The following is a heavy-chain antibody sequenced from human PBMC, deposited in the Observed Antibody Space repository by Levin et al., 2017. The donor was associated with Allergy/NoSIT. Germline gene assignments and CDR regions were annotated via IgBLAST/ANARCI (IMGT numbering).Heavy chain of an antibody. Sequence: GESLKISCAASGFTFSSYGMHWVRQAPGKGLEWVALISNDGSSEYYVDSVKGRFTISRDNSKNTLYLQMNSLRTEDTAVYYCARDLGTLSIIFDYWGQGTLVTVS. V-gene: IGHV3-30*03. CDR3: ARDLGTLSIIFDY. J-gene: IGHJ4*02. CDR1: GFTFSSYG. CDR2: ISNDGSSE. D-gene: IGHD3-16*01.